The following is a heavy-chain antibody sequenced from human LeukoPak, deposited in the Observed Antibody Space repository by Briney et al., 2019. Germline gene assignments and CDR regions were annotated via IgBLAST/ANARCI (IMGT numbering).Heavy chain of an antibody. D-gene: IGHD5-12*01. V-gene: IGHV3-48*01. J-gene: IGHJ4*02. Sequence: PGGSLRLSCAASGFTFSSYTMSWVRQAPGKGLKWVSYISSSGGTIYYADSVKGRFTISRNNAKNSLYLQMDSLRAEDTAVYYCARGYGYAFDYWGQGTLVTVSS. CDR3: ARGYGYAFDY. CDR2: ISSSGGTI. CDR1: GFTFSSYT.